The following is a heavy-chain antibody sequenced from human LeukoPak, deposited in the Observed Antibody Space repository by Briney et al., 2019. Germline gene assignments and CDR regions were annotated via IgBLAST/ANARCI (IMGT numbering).Heavy chain of an antibody. Sequence: PGGSLRLSCAASGFTFSSYAMSWVRQAPGKGLEWVSAISGSGGSTYYADSVRGRFTISRDNAKNTLYLQMNSLRAEDTAVYYCARAYYYDGSGYFPYYFDYWGQGTLVTVSS. CDR3: ARAYYYDGSGYFPYYFDY. CDR1: GFTFSSYA. CDR2: ISGSGGST. J-gene: IGHJ4*02. V-gene: IGHV3-23*01. D-gene: IGHD3-22*01.